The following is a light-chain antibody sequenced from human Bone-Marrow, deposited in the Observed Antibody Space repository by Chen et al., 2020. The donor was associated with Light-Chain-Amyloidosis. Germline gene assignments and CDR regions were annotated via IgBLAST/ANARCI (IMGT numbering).Light chain of an antibody. Sequence: NFMLTQPHSVSESPGKTVIISCTRSSGSIATNYVQWYQQRPGSSPTPVIYEDDQRPSGVPHRFSGSIDRSSTSASLTLAGLKTEDDADYYCQYYQGSSQGVFGGGTKLTVL. V-gene: IGLV6-57*01. CDR3: QYYQGSSQGV. CDR1: SGSIATNY. CDR2: EDD. J-gene: IGLJ3*02.